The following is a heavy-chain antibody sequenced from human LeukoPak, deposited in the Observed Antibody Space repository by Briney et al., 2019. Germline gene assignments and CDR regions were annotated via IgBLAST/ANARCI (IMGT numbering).Heavy chain of an antibody. D-gene: IGHD4-17*01. J-gene: IGHJ4*02. V-gene: IGHV3-23*01. CDR1: GFTFSSYG. Sequence: PGGTLRLSCAASGFTFSSYGMTWVRQAPGKGLEWVSAISGSGGSTYYADSVKGRFTISRDNSKNTLYLQMNSLRAEDTAVYYCARGELYGDYGGYWGQGTLVTVSS. CDR2: ISGSGGST. CDR3: ARGELYGDYGGY.